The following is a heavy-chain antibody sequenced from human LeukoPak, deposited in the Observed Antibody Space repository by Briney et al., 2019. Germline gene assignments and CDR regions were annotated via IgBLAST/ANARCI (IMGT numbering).Heavy chain of an antibody. V-gene: IGHV3-33*01. J-gene: IGHJ5*02. CDR3: ARAAGWFDP. Sequence: GGSLRLSCAASGFTFSSYGMHWVRQAPGKGLEWVAVIWYDGSNKYYADSVKGRFTISRDNAKNSVYLQMNSLRAEDTAIYYCARAAGWFDPWGQGTLVTVSS. CDR2: IWYDGSNK. CDR1: GFTFSSYG.